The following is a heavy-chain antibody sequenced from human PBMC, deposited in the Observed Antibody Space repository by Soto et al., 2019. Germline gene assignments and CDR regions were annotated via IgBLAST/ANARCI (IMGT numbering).Heavy chain of an antibody. CDR2: IIPILGIA. V-gene: IGHV1-69*04. D-gene: IGHD3-22*01. CDR1: GGTFSSYT. Sequence: GASVTVSCKASGGTFSSYTISWVRPAHGQGLEWMGRIIPILGIANYAQKFQGRVTITADKSTSTAYMELSSLRSEDTAVYYCARDDYYDSSGYYFDYWGQGTLVTVSS. J-gene: IGHJ4*02. CDR3: ARDDYYDSSGYYFDY.